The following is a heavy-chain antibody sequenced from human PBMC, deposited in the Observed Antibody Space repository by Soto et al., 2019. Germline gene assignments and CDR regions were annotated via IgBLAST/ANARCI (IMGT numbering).Heavy chain of an antibody. Sequence: GGSLRLSCAASGFTFSSYATHWVRQAPGKGLEYVSAISSNGGSTYYANSVKGRFTISRDNSKNTLYLQMGSLRAEDMAVYYCARDHPTVAATYYYYGMDVWGQGTTVTVSS. CDR3: ARDHPTVAATYYYYGMDV. D-gene: IGHD6-19*01. CDR1: GFTFSSYA. V-gene: IGHV3-64*01. J-gene: IGHJ6*02. CDR2: ISSNGGST.